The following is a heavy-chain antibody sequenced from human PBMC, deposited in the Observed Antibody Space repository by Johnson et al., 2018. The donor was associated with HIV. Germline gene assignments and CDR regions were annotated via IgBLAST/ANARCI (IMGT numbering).Heavy chain of an antibody. CDR3: ATRDTTHRPGVFDI. V-gene: IGHV3-7*01. D-gene: IGHD1-14*01. J-gene: IGHJ3*02. CDR1: GFTFSSYW. CDR2: IKQDGSEK. Sequence: VQLVESGGGLVQPGGSLRLSCAASGFTFSSYWMSWVRQAPGKGLEWVANIKQDGSEKYYVDSVKGRFTISRDNAKNSLYLQMNSLRAEDTAVYYCATRDTTHRPGVFDIWGQGTMVTVSS.